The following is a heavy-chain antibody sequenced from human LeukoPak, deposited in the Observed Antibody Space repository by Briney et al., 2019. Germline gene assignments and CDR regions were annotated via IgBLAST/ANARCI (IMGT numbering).Heavy chain of an antibody. CDR2: INSDGSGS. CDR1: GFTFRSTW. D-gene: IGHD5-18*01. V-gene: IGHV3-74*01. Sequence: GGSLRLSFGPPGFTFRSTWRHWVRKAQGRGRVWVSRINSDGSGSTYADSVKGRFTISRDNAKNTLNLQMNSLRAEDTAVYYCARDLGYGYDYWGQGTLVTVSS. J-gene: IGHJ4*02. CDR3: ARDLGYGYDY.